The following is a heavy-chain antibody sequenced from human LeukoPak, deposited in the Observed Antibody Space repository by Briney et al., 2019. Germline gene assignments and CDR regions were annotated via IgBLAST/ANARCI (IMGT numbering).Heavy chain of an antibody. J-gene: IGHJ4*02. CDR2: INPNDGDT. Sequence: ASVKVSCKASGYTFTDYYMHWVRQAPGQGFEWMGWINPNDGDTYYAQKFQGRVTMTRDTSINTAHMEVSRLRPDDTAVYYCARANFLYCSSSSCLFDYWGQGTLVTVSS. CDR1: GYTFTDYY. D-gene: IGHD2-2*01. CDR3: ARANFLYCSSSSCLFDY. V-gene: IGHV1-2*02.